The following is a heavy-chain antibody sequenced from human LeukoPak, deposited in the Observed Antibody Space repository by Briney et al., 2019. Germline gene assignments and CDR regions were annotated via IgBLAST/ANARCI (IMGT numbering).Heavy chain of an antibody. J-gene: IGHJ3*02. D-gene: IGHD4-17*01. CDR3: ARDGRYGDQVRFDI. CDR2: ISAYNGNT. V-gene: IGHV1-18*01. Sequence: AASVKVSCEASGYTFTSYGISWVRQAPGQGLEWMGWISAYNGNTNYAQKLQGRVTMTTDTSTSTAYMELRSLRSDDTAVYYCARDGRYGDQVRFDIWGQGTMVTVSS. CDR1: GYTFTSYG.